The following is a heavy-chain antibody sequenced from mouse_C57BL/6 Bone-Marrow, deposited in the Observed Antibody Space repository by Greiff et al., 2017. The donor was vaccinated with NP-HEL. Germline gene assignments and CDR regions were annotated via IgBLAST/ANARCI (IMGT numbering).Heavy chain of an antibody. V-gene: IGHV7-1*01. CDR1: GFTFSDFY. J-gene: IGHJ4*01. Sequence: DVMLVESGGGLVQSGRSLRLSCATSGFTFSDFYMEWVRQAPGKGLEWIAASRNKANDYTTEYSASVKGRFIVSRDTSQSILYLQMNALRAEDTAIYYCARDAYDRYYAMDYWGQGTSVTVSS. D-gene: IGHD2-3*01. CDR3: ARDAYDRYYAMDY. CDR2: SRNKANDYTT.